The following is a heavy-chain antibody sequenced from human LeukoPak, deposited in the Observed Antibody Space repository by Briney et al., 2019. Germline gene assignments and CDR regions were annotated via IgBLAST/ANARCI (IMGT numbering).Heavy chain of an antibody. J-gene: IGHJ5*02. CDR1: GGSIDSTSYF. Sequence: SETLSLTCSVSGGSIDSTSYFWGWVRQPPGKGLEWIGSIYYTGDAYYNPSLKSRVTISIDTSKNQLSLKLSSVTAADTAVYYCATTYCSSTSCYRHWFDPWGQGTLVTVSS. CDR2: IYYTGDA. CDR3: ATTYCSSTSCYRHWFDP. V-gene: IGHV4-39*07. D-gene: IGHD2-2*01.